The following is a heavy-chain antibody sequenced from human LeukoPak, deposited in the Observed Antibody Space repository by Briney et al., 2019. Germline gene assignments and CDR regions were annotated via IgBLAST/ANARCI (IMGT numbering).Heavy chain of an antibody. V-gene: IGHV3-23*01. CDR3: AKVVSVGATGGYFDY. J-gene: IGHJ4*02. Sequence: GGSLRLSCAASGFTFSSYAMSWVRQAPGKGLEWVSAISGSGGSTYYADSVKGRFTISRDNSKNTLYLQMNSLRVEDTAVYYCAKVVSVGATGGYFDYWGQGTLVTVSS. CDR2: ISGSGGST. D-gene: IGHD1-26*01. CDR1: GFTFSSYA.